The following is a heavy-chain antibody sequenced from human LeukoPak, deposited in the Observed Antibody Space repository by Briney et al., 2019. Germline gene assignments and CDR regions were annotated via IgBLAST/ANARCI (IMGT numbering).Heavy chain of an antibody. D-gene: IGHD1-26*01. J-gene: IGHJ3*02. CDR1: GFTFSYYG. CDR2: IRYDGNDK. V-gene: IGHV3-30*02. Sequence: GGSLRLSCAASGFTFSYYGMHWVRQAPGKGLEWVAFIRYDGNDKFYADSVKGRFTISRDTSRNTLYLQMNSLRTEDTAVYYCARDGMGATYQHAFDIWGQGTMVTVSS. CDR3: ARDGMGATYQHAFDI.